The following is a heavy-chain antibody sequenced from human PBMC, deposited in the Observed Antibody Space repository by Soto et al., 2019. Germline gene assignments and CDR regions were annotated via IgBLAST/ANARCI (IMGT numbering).Heavy chain of an antibody. V-gene: IGHV4-31*03. CDR2: IYYSGTT. CDR1: GGSISSGIYY. J-gene: IGHJ6*02. Sequence: PSETLSLTCTVSGGSISSGIYYWRWTRQYPGKGLGWIGYIYYSGTTSYNPSLQSRVTISVDTCKNQFSLKLNSVTAADTAVYYCARDGRWLQQDSGGVDVWGQGTTVTVSS. CDR3: ARDGRWLQQDSGGVDV. D-gene: IGHD1-1*01.